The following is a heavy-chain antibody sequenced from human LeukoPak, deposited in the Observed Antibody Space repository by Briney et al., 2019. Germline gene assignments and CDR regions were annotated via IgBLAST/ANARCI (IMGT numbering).Heavy chain of an antibody. CDR3: ARKLTGTTYFDC. V-gene: IGHV3-48*03. J-gene: IGHJ4*02. CDR1: GFTFSSYD. Sequence: PGGSLRLSCAASGFTFSSYDMYWVRQAPGKGLEWVSYIHSSGGTIYYADSVKGRFTISRDSAKNSVYLRMNSLRAEDTALYYCARKLTGTTYFDCWGQGTLVTVSS. D-gene: IGHD1-1*01. CDR2: IHSSGGTI.